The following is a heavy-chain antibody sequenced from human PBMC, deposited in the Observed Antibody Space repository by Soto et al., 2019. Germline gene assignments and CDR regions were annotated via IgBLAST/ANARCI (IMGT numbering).Heavy chain of an antibody. CDR1: GFTFSNYA. CDR3: ARETGQYSSPEGYYYGMDV. Sequence: GGSLRLSCEVSGFTFSNYAMAWVRQAPGKGLEYVSSITGNGGYTYYALSVKGRFTISRDNSKNTLYVQMNSLTAEDTAVYYCARETGQYSSPEGYYYGMDVWGQGTTVTVSS. CDR2: ITGNGGYT. D-gene: IGHD6-6*01. V-gene: IGHV3-23*01. J-gene: IGHJ6*02.